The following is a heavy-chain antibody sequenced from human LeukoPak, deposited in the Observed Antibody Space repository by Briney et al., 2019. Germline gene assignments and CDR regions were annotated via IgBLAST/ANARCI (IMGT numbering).Heavy chain of an antibody. J-gene: IGHJ4*02. D-gene: IGHD6-13*01. CDR1: GGTFSSYA. Sequence: SVKVSCKASGGTFSSYAISWVRQAPGQGLEWMGRIIPILGIANYAQKFQGRVTITADKSTSTAYMELSRLRSEDTAVYYCARESVGSSWYEGHYWGQGTLVTVSS. CDR2: IIPILGIA. CDR3: ARESVGSSWYEGHY. V-gene: IGHV1-69*04.